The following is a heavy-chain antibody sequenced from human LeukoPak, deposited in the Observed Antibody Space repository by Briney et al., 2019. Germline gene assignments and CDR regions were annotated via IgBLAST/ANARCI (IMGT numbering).Heavy chain of an antibody. Sequence: GASVRVSCKASGGTFSSYAISWVRQAPGQGLEWMGGIIPIFGTANYAQKFQGRVTITADESTSTAYMELSSLRSEDTAVYYCARDIRGGVVVSAFDIWGQGTMVTVSS. D-gene: IGHD2-21*01. CDR2: IIPIFGTA. J-gene: IGHJ3*02. V-gene: IGHV1-69*13. CDR3: ARDIRGGVVVSAFDI. CDR1: GGTFSSYA.